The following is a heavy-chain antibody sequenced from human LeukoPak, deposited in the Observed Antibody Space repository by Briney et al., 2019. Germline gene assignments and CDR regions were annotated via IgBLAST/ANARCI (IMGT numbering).Heavy chain of an antibody. CDR3: AKTYLTGSIYGMDV. V-gene: IGHV3-30-3*02. Sequence: GGSLRLSCAASGFTFSSYAMSWVRQAPGKGLEWVAVISYDGSSKYYADSVKGRFTISRDNSKNTLYLQMNSLGAEDTAVYYCAKTYLTGSIYGMDVWGQGTTVTVSS. D-gene: IGHD3-9*01. CDR2: ISYDGSSK. CDR1: GFTFSSYA. J-gene: IGHJ6*02.